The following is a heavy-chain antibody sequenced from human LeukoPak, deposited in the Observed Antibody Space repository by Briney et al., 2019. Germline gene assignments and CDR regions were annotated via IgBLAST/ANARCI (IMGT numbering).Heavy chain of an antibody. CDR2: IIPIFGTA. CDR3: ARDSDDILTGYYSGSADYYYYYGMDV. CDR1: GYTLTELS. D-gene: IGHD3-9*01. Sequence: SVKVSCKVSGYTLTELSMHWVRQAPGQGLEWMGGIIPIFGTANYAQKFQGRVTITADKSTSTAYMELSSLRSEDTAVYYCARDSDDILTGYYSGSADYYYYYGMDVWGKGTTVTVSS. V-gene: IGHV1-69*06. J-gene: IGHJ6*04.